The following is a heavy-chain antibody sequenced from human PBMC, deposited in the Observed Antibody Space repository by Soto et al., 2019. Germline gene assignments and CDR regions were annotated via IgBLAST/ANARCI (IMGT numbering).Heavy chain of an antibody. CDR1: GGSISSGGYY. CDR2: IYYSGST. Sequence: SETLSLTCTVSGGSISSGGYYWSWIRQHPGKGLEWIGYIYYSGSTYYNPSLKSRVTISVDTSKNQFSLKLSSVTAADTAVYYCTRRTTVVTSMRPPDAFDIWGQGTMVTVSS. D-gene: IGHD4-17*01. CDR3: TRRTTVVTSMRPPDAFDI. J-gene: IGHJ3*02. V-gene: IGHV4-31*03.